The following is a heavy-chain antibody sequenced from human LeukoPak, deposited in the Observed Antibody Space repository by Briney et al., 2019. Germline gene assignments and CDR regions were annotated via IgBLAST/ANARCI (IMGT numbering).Heavy chain of an antibody. CDR1: GFTFSSYE. CDR3: ARGNLWDYRRYYYYMDV. D-gene: IGHD4-11*01. J-gene: IGHJ6*03. CDR2: ISSSGSTI. V-gene: IGHV3-48*03. Sequence: GGSLRLSCAASGFTFSSYEMNWVRQAPGKGLEWVSYISSSGSTIYYADSVKGRFTISRDNSKNTLYLQMNSLRAADTAVYYCARGNLWDYRRYYYYMDVWGKGTTGTVSS.